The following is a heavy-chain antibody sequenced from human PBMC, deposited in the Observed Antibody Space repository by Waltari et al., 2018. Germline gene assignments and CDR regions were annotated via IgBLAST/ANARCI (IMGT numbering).Heavy chain of an antibody. D-gene: IGHD6-19*01. J-gene: IGHJ4*02. CDR3: SGFDSSGWYEVDY. CDR1: GGSIRNYY. CDR2: IYYIGSP. V-gene: IGHV4-59*01. Sequence: QVQLQESGPGLVKPSETLSLPCTVSGGSIRNYYWNWIRQPPGKGLEWIGYIYYIGSPNYNPSLMSRVTISVDTSKNQFSLKLNSVTAADTAVYYCSGFDSSGWYEVDYWGQGTLVTVSS.